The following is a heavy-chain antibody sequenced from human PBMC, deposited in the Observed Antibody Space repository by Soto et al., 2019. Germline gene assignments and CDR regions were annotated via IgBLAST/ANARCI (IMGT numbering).Heavy chain of an antibody. Sequence: PGGSLRLSCSASGFTFGSYGMHWVRQAPGKGLEFVSAITSNGGSTYYADSVKGRFTISRDNSKNTLYLQVSSLRAEDTAVYYCVKDRSLAVAAVYYFDYWGQGTLVTVSS. V-gene: IGHV3-64D*06. D-gene: IGHD6-19*01. CDR2: ITSNGGST. CDR1: GFTFGSYG. J-gene: IGHJ4*02. CDR3: VKDRSLAVAAVYYFDY.